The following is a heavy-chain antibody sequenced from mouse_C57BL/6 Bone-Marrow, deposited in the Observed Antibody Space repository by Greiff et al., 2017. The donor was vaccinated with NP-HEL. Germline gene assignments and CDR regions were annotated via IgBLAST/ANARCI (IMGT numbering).Heavy chain of an antibody. V-gene: IGHV14-4*01. CDR3: TDYYGSSLYAMDY. J-gene: IGHJ4*01. D-gene: IGHD1-1*01. Sequence: EVQLQQSGAELVRPGASVKLSCTASGFNIKDDYMHWVKQRPEQGLEWIGWIDPENGDTEYDSKFQGKATITANTSSNQAYLQLSSLTSEDTAVYYCTDYYGSSLYAMDYWGQGTSVTVSS. CDR2: IDPENGDT. CDR1: GFNIKDDY.